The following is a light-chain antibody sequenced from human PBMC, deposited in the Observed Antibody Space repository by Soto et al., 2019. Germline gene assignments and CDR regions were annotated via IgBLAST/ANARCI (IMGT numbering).Light chain of an antibody. J-gene: IGLJ1*01. Sequence: QSVLTQPPSVSGAPGQRVTISCTGSSSNIGAGYDVHWYQQLPGTAPKLLIYGNSNRPSGVPDRFSGSKSGTSASLAITGLQAEDEADYYCQSYDSSPGLFVLGTGTKVTVL. CDR3: QSYDSSPGLFV. CDR2: GNS. CDR1: SSNIGAGYD. V-gene: IGLV1-40*01.